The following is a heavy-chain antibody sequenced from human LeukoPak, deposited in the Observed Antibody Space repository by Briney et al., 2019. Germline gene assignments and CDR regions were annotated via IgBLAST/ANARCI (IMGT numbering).Heavy chain of an antibody. D-gene: IGHD3-10*01. V-gene: IGHV3-48*02. CDR2: ISSSGSTI. Sequence: QPEGSLRLSCAASGFTFSSYNMNWVRQAPGKGLEWVSDISSSGSTIYFADSVKGRFTISRDNAKNSLYLQMNSLRDEDTAVYYCARLEYYYVSGNYYKLFDYWGQGTLVTVYS. CDR1: GFTFSSYN. J-gene: IGHJ4*02. CDR3: ARLEYYYVSGNYYKLFDY.